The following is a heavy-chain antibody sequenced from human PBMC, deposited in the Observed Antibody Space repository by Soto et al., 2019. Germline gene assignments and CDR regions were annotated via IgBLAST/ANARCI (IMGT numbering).Heavy chain of an antibody. CDR2: INAGNGNT. Sequence: ASVKVSCKASGYTFTSYAMHWVRQAPGQRLEWMGWINAGNGNTKYSQKFQGRVTITRDTSASTAYMELSSLRSEDTAVYYCARDLSSYYDSSGFDYWGQGTLVTVSS. D-gene: IGHD3-22*01. CDR1: GYTFTSYA. CDR3: ARDLSSYYDSSGFDY. J-gene: IGHJ4*02. V-gene: IGHV1-3*01.